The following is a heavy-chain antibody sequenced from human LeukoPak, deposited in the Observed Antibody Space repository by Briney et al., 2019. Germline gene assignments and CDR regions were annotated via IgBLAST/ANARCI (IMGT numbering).Heavy chain of an antibody. D-gene: IGHD4-17*01. CDR2: IYPGDSDT. Sequence: GASLQISCKGSGYSFTSYWIGWVRQMPGKGLEWMGIIYPGDSDTRYSPSFQGQVTISADKSISTAYLQWSSLKASDTAMYYCARRTESRDKGESPNSYWDSWGQGTLVTVSS. CDR1: GYSFTSYW. V-gene: IGHV5-51*01. J-gene: IGHJ4*02. CDR3: ARRTESRDKGESPNSYWDS.